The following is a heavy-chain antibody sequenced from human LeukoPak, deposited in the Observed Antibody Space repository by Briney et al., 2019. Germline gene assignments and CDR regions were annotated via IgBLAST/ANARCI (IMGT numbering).Heavy chain of an antibody. CDR2: MSPNSGDT. Sequence: ASVKVSCKASGYTFTSYDFNWVRQATGQRPEWMGWMSPNSGDTGYAQKFQDRVTMTRNTSISTAYMELSSPRSDDTAVYYCARAPRQIHGMDVWGQGTTVTVSS. J-gene: IGHJ6*02. CDR1: GYTFTSYD. CDR3: ARAPRQIHGMDV. V-gene: IGHV1-8*01.